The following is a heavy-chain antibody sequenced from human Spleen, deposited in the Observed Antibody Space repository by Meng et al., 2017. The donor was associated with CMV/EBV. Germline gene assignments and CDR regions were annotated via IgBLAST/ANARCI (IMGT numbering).Heavy chain of an antibody. CDR1: CTHYV. J-gene: IGHJ5*02. CDR2: LRPYNGDP. Sequence: CTHYVINCVRQPPGHVHASLRWLRPYNGDPHYAPTLRRTFTMTTDTLTSTAYMELRSLRSDDTAVYYCARDIEYCSGTGCYEDCFDPWGQGTLVTVSS. D-gene: IGHD2-2*01. V-gene: IGHV1-18*04. CDR3: ARDIEYCSGTGCYEDCFDP.